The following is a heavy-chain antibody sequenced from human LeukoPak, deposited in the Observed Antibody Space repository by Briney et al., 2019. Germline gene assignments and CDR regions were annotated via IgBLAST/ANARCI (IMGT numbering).Heavy chain of an antibody. J-gene: IGHJ4*02. Sequence: HPGRSLSLSCAASGFTFNRYWMSWVRQAPGKGLEWVANLKEDGSEKYYVDSVKGRFTISRDNAKNSLYLQMHSLRAEDTAVYYCAYGNYYDSSGSLFDYWGQGTLVTVSS. CDR3: AYGNYYDSSGSLFDY. CDR2: LKEDGSEK. CDR1: GFTFNRYW. V-gene: IGHV3-7*01. D-gene: IGHD3-22*01.